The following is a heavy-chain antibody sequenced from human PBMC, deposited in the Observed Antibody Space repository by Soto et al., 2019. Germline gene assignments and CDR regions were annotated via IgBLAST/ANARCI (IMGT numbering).Heavy chain of an antibody. J-gene: IGHJ6*03. CDR1: GGSFSGYY. CDR3: ARAPRGYYYYYMDV. CDR2: INHSGST. V-gene: IGHV4-34*01. Sequence: SETLSLTCAVYGGSFSGYYWSWIRQPPGKGLEWIGEINHSGSTNYNPSLKSRVTISVDTSKNQFSLKLSSVTAADTAVYYCARAPRGYYYYYMDVWGKGNTVTVSS.